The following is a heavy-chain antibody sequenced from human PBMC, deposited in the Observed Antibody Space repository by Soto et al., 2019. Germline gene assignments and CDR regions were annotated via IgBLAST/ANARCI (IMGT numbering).Heavy chain of an antibody. CDR1: MPASGPSG. D-gene: IGHD3-10*02. V-gene: IGHV3-23*01. J-gene: IGHJ4*02. CDR2: ISGSGFST. CDR3: AKDPTPRDFLFIHYFDS. Sequence: LRLSSAASMPASGPSGMTWVRQAPGRGLEWVSTISGSGFSTHYAESVQGRFTISRDNSKNTMYLQMNSLRAEDTAVYYCAKDPTPRDFLFIHYFDSWGQGSLVTVSS.